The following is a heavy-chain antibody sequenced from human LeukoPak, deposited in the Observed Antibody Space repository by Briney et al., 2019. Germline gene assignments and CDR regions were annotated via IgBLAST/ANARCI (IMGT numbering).Heavy chain of an antibody. D-gene: IGHD3-22*01. CDR3: ARDPSGYYYY. Sequence: PGGSQRLSCAASGFTFSSYWMRWARQAPGEGREWVANIEQDGSEKYYVDSVKGRFTISRDNAKNSLYLQMNSLRAEDTAVYYCARDPSGYYYYWGQGTLVTVSS. CDR2: IEQDGSEK. V-gene: IGHV3-7*01. CDR1: GFTFSSYW. J-gene: IGHJ4*02.